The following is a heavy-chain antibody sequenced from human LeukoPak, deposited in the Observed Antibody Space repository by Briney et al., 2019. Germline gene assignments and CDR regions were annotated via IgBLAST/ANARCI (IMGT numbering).Heavy chain of an antibody. Sequence: ASVKVSCKASGYTFTDYHIHWVRHAPVRGLEWMGWINPDSGGTNYAQNFQGRVTMTTDTSIATVYMELSRLTSDDTAVYYCARGSRYYVWGTSHPYYDSWGQGSLVTVSS. D-gene: IGHD3-16*01. CDR3: ARGSRYYVWGTSHPYYDS. CDR1: GYTFTDYH. J-gene: IGHJ4*02. CDR2: INPDSGGT. V-gene: IGHV1-2*02.